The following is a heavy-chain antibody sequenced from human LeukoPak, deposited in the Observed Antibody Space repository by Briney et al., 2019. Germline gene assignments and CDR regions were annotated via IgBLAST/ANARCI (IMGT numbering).Heavy chain of an antibody. V-gene: IGHV4-61*05. CDR1: GGSISSSSYY. J-gene: IGHJ4*02. CDR2: IYYSGST. Sequence: SETLSLTCTVSGGSISSSSYYWGWIRQPPGKGLEWIGYIYYSGSTHSNPSLKSRVRISVDTSKNQFSLKLNSVTAADTAVYYCSRSLMVTTPHFDYWGQGILVTVSS. CDR3: SRSLMVTTPHFDY. D-gene: IGHD4-17*01.